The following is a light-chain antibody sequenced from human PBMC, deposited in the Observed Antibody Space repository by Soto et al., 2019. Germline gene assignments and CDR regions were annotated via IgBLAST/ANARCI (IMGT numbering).Light chain of an antibody. CDR1: QSVNRW. CDR3: QQYNSYSWT. Sequence: DIQMTQSPYTLSSSGGYIFTITFLASQSVNRWLAWYQQKPGKAPKLLIYETSSLESGVPSRFGGSGSGTEFTLTISSLQPDDFAIYYCQQYNSYSWTFGQGTKVDI. V-gene: IGKV1-5*03. CDR2: ETS. J-gene: IGKJ1*01.